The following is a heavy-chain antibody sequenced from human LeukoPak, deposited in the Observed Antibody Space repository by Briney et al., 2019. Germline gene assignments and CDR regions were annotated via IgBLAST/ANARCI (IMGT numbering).Heavy chain of an antibody. D-gene: IGHD3-10*01. J-gene: IGHJ4*02. CDR1: GYSFTSYW. CDR3: VRPPSVGLGSFYVMH. V-gene: IGHV5-51*01. CDR2: IYPGDSDT. Sequence: GESLKISCKGSGYSFTSYWIGWVRQMPGKGLEWMGIIYPGDSDTRYSPSFQGQVTISADKSINTAYLQWSSLKASDTAVYYCVRPPSVGLGSFYVMHWGQGTQVTVSS.